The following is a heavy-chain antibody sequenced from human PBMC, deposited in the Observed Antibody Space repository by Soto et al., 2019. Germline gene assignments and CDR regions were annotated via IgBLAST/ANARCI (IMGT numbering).Heavy chain of an antibody. CDR1: GYSFTSYW. CDR2: IYPGDSDT. J-gene: IGHJ6*02. CDR3: ARTDRVSCSGGSCYYYYYGMDV. D-gene: IGHD2-15*01. V-gene: IGHV5-51*01. Sequence: GESLKISCKGSGYSFTSYWIGWVRQMPGKGLEWMGIIYPGDSDTRYSPSFQGQATISADKSISTAYLQWSSLKASDTAMYYCARTDRVSCSGGSCYYYYYGMDVWGQGTTVTVSS.